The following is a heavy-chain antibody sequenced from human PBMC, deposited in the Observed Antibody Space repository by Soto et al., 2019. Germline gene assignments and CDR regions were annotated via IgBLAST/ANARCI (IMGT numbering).Heavy chain of an antibody. D-gene: IGHD5-12*01. CDR1: GYTFTSYA. CDR3: ARAERPSRDGYNRDFDY. Sequence: GASVKVSCKASGYTFTSYAMHWVRQAPGQRLEWMGWINAGNGNTKYSQKFQGRVTITRDTSASTAYMELSSLRSEDTAVYYCARAERPSRDGYNRDFDYWRQGTLVTVSS. CDR2: INAGNGNT. V-gene: IGHV1-3*01. J-gene: IGHJ4*02.